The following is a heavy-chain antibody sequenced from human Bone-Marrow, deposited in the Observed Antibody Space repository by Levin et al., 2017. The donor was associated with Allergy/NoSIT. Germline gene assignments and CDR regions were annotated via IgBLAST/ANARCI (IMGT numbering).Heavy chain of an antibody. Sequence: GESLKISCAASGFTFSSYGMHWVRQAPGKGLEWVAVISYDGSNKYYADSVKGRFTISRDNSKNTLYLQMNSLRAEDTAVYYCAKVLLAYYYDSRELDYWGQGTLVTVSS. CDR3: AKVLLAYYYDSRELDY. CDR1: GFTFSSYG. J-gene: IGHJ4*02. CDR2: ISYDGSNK. D-gene: IGHD3-22*01. V-gene: IGHV3-30*18.